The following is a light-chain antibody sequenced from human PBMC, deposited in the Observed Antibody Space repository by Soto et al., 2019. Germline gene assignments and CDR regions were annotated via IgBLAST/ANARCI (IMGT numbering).Light chain of an antibody. CDR2: EVS. V-gene: IGLV2-8*01. CDR1: SSDVGGYNY. J-gene: IGLJ3*02. CDR3: SSYAERNSVL. Sequence: QSALTQPPSASGSPGQSVTISCTGTSSDVGGYNYVSWYQQHPGKAPKLMIYEVSKRPSGVPDRFSGSKSGNTASLTVSGVQAEDEADYYCSSYAERNSVLFGGGTKLTVL.